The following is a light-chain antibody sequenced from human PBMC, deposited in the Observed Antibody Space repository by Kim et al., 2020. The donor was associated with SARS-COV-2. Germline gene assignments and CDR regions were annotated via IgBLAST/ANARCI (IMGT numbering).Light chain of an antibody. CDR2: RND. V-gene: IGLV10-54*01. J-gene: IGLJ3*02. CDR3: SAWDISLSAWV. Sequence: QAGLTQPPSVSKDLRQTATLTCTGNSNNVGNQGATWLQQHQGHPPKLLSYRNDNRPSGISERLSASRSGNTASLTITGLQPEDEADYYCSAWDISLSAWVFGGGTKLTVL. CDR1: SNNVGNQG.